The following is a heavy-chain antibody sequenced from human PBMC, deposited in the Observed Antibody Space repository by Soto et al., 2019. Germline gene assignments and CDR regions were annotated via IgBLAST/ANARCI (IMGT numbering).Heavy chain of an antibody. Sequence: SETLSLTCTVSGGSISSSSYYWGWIRQSPGKGLEWIGSIYYSGSTYYNPSLKSRVAMSVDTSKNQFSLKLRSVSAADTAFYYCARQRTSVVTQAYFDDWGQGSLVTVSS. J-gene: IGHJ4*02. D-gene: IGHD2-21*02. CDR2: IYYSGST. CDR1: GGSISSSSYY. CDR3: ARQRTSVVTQAYFDD. V-gene: IGHV4-39*01.